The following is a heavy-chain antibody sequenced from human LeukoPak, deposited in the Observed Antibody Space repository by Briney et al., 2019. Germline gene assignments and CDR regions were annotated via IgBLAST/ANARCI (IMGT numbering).Heavy chain of an antibody. CDR1: GYAFTSYY. V-gene: IGHV1-46*01. CDR2: INPSGGST. D-gene: IGHD5-24*01. CDR3: ARTFGMAHDAFDI. Sequence: GASMKVSCKASGYAFTSYYMHWVRQAPGQGLEWMGIINPSGGSTSYAQKFQGRVTMTRDTSTSTVYMELSSLRSEDTAVYYCARTFGMAHDAFDIWGQGTMVTVSS. J-gene: IGHJ3*02.